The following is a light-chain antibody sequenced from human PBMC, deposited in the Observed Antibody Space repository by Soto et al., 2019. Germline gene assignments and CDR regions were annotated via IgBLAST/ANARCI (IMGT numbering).Light chain of an antibody. J-gene: IGLJ2*01. Sequence: QSVLTQPPSVSAAPGQRVTISCSGSSSNIGSNYVSWYQQFPGTVPKLLIYEHNKRPSGVPDRFSGSWSGTSATLGITGLQTGDEAEYYCGTWDTSLSGVVFGGGTKLTVL. CDR1: SSNIGSNY. CDR3: GTWDTSLSGVV. CDR2: EHN. V-gene: IGLV1-51*02.